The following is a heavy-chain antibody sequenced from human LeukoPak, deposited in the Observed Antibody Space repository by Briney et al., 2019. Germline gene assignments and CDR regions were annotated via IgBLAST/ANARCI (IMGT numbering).Heavy chain of an antibody. D-gene: IGHD3-16*02. Sequence: ASVKVSCKASGYTFTSYGISWVRQAPGQGLEWMGWISAYNGNTNYAQKLQGRVTMTTDTSTSTAYMELRSLRSDDTAVYYCARVKITFGGVIGLFDYWGQGTLVTVSS. V-gene: IGHV1-18*04. CDR3: ARVKITFGGVIGLFDY. CDR1: GYTFTSYG. CDR2: ISAYNGNT. J-gene: IGHJ4*02.